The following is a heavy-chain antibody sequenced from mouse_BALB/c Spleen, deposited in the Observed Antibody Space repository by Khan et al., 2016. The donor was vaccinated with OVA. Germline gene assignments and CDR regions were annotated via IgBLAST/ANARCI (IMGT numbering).Heavy chain of an antibody. Sequence: EVKLEVSGPGLVKPSQSLSLTCTVTGYSITSDYAWNWIRQFPGNKLEWMGYISYSGSTSYNPSLRSRIPFTRDTSKNQFFLQLNSVTTEDTATVYCARQNYYGYAMDYWGQGTSVTVSS. CDR1: GYSITSDYA. CDR2: ISYSGST. CDR3: ARQNYYGYAMDY. J-gene: IGHJ4*01. D-gene: IGHD1-1*01. V-gene: IGHV3-2*02.